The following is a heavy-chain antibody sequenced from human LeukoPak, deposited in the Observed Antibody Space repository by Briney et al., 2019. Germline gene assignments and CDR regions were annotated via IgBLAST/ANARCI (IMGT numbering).Heavy chain of an antibody. Sequence: GGSLRLSCAASGFTFSSYSMNWVRQAPGKGREWVSSISSSSSYIYYADSVKGRFTISRDNAKNSLYLQMNSLRAEDTAVYYCAGCGGAAATLNFDPWGQGTLVTVSS. J-gene: IGHJ5*02. CDR3: AGCGGAAATLNFDP. CDR2: ISSSSSYI. CDR1: GFTFSSYS. V-gene: IGHV3-21*01. D-gene: IGHD3-10*01.